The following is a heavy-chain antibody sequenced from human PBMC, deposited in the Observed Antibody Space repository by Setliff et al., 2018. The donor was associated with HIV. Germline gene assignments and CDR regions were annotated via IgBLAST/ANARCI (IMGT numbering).Heavy chain of an antibody. CDR3: AADETTNGWLVQDAFDI. J-gene: IGHJ3*02. Sequence: SVKVSCKASGFTFTSSAMQWVRQARGQRLEWIGWIVVGSGNTNYAQKFRERVTITRDVSTSTVYMELSSLRSEDTAVYYCAADETTNGWLVQDAFDIWGQGTTVTVSS. CDR2: IVVGSGNT. V-gene: IGHV1-58*02. D-gene: IGHD6-19*01. CDR1: GFTFTSSA.